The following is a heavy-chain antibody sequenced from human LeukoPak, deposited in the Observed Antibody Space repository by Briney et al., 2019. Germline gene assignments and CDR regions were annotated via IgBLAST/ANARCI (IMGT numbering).Heavy chain of an antibody. CDR1: GFTFSSYS. V-gene: IGHV3-21*01. D-gene: IGHD6-13*01. J-gene: IGHJ6*02. CDR2: ISSSSSYI. CDR3: VVEVAIAAAGFDYYYGMDV. Sequence: PGGSLRLSCAASGFTFSSYSMNWVRQAPGKGLEWVSSISSSSSYIYYADSVKGRFTISRDNAKNSLYLQMNSLRAEDTAVYYCVVEVAIAAAGFDYYYGMDVWGQGTTVTVSS.